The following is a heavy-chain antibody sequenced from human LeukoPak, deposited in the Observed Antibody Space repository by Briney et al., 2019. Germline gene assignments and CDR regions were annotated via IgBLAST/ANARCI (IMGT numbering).Heavy chain of an antibody. CDR3: ASRSGYSSSWYDYYYMDV. CDR2: IYYSGST. V-gene: IGHV4-59*11. Sequence: PSETLSLTCTVSGGSISSHYLSWIRQPPGKGLEWIGYIYYSGSTNYNPSLKSRVTISVDTSKNQFSLKLSSVTAADTAVYYCASRSGYSSSWYDYYYMDVWGKGTTVTVSS. CDR1: GGSISSHY. J-gene: IGHJ6*03. D-gene: IGHD6-13*01.